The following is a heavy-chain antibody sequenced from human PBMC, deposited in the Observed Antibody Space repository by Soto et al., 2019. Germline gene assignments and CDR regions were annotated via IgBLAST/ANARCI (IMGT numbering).Heavy chain of an antibody. J-gene: IGHJ1*01. CDR1: GFNVSTNY. D-gene: IGHD3-10*01. CDR2: IYTGGST. CDR3: AEGQYTGHFQH. Sequence: VQLVESGGGLVQPGGSLRLSCAASGFNVSTNYMSWVRQAPGKGLEWVSVIYTGGSTYYADSVKGRFTISRDNSKNTVYLQMNRLRVEDTAIYYCAEGQYTGHFQHWGQGSLVTVSS. V-gene: IGHV3-66*01.